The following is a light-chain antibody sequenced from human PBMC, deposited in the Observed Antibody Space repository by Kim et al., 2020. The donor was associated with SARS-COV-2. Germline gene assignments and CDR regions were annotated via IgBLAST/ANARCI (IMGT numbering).Light chain of an antibody. V-gene: IGLV2-8*01. CDR1: SSGVGGYNY. Sequence: PGQSVTIACTGTSSGVGGYNYVTWYQQHPGKAPKLMIYEVSKRPSGVPDRFSGSKSGNTASLTVSGLRAEDEADYYCSSYAGSNKVFGGGTQLTVL. J-gene: IGLJ3*02. CDR3: SSYAGSNKV. CDR2: EVS.